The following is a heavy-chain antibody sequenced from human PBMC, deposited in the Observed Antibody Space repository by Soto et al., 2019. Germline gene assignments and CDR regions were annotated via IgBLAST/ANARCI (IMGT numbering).Heavy chain of an antibody. CDR1: GGTFTAYV. CDR2: IIPIFGAV. V-gene: IGHV1-69*12. J-gene: IGHJ4*02. CDR3: ATLPADYSGGYYHFHY. Sequence: QVQLVPSGAEVRKPGSSVTVSCEAPGGTFTAYVITWVRQAPGQGLEWTGGIIPIFGAVNYSNKFQGRVTNSAEESTTKVYVELGSIRSEDTAMYSCATLPADYSGGYYHFHYWGQGTLVTVSS. D-gene: IGHD3-22*01.